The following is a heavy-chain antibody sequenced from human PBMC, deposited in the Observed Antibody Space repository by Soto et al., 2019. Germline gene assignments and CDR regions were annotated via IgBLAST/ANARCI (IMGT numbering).Heavy chain of an antibody. CDR1: GFTFSSYA. D-gene: IGHD3-22*01. Sequence: GVLRLSCSASGFTFSSYAMHWVRQAPGKGLEYVSAISSNGGSTYYADSVKGRFTISRDNSKNTLYLQMSSLRAEDTAVYYCVKGRRYYYDSSGYYYGMDVWGQGTTVTVSS. CDR2: ISSNGGST. CDR3: VKGRRYYYDSSGYYYGMDV. V-gene: IGHV3-64D*06. J-gene: IGHJ6*02.